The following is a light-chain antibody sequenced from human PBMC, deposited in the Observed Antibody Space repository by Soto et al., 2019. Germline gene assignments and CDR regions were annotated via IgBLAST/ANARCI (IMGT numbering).Light chain of an antibody. CDR2: GAS. CDR1: QSVSSSY. CDR3: QQYGNSPRT. V-gene: IGKV3-20*01. Sequence: EIVSTQSSAAGSWSSGERATSSCSALQSVSSSYLAWYQQKPGQAPRLFIYGASTRATGIPDRFSGSGSGTDFTLTISRLEPEDFEVYYCQQYGNSPRTFGQGTEV. J-gene: IGKJ1*01.